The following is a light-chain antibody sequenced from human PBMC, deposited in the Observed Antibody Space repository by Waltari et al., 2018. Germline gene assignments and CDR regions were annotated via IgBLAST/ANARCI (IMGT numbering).Light chain of an antibody. CDR2: ASS. Sequence: EIVLTQSPGPLSMSPGEGATLSCRASQSVSSTYIAWYQQRPGQAPRPLIYASSSRATGIPDRFSGSGSATDFTLTISRLEPEDFAVYYCQQYDGSPHTFGQGTKVEMK. V-gene: IGKV3-20*01. CDR1: QSVSSTY. CDR3: QQYDGSPHT. J-gene: IGKJ1*01.